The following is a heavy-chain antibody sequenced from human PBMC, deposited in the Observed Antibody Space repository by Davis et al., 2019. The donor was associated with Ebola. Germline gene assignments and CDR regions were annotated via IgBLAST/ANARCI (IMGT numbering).Heavy chain of an antibody. CDR3: AKIFFGTRAIDYGDY. Sequence: GGSLRLSCAASGFTFSSYEMNWVRQAPGKGLEWVSAVSGSGDTTYYADSVKGRFTISRDSSKNTLYLQMNSLRVEDTAIYYCAKIFFGTRAIDYGDYWGQGTLVTVSS. V-gene: IGHV3-23*01. CDR1: GFTFSSYE. D-gene: IGHD3-3*01. CDR2: VSGSGDTT. J-gene: IGHJ4*02.